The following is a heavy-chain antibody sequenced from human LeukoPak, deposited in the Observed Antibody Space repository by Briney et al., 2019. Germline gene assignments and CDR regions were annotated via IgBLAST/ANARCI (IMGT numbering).Heavy chain of an antibody. CDR1: GFSVTNNY. CDR3: AREVGGGATNHFDY. Sequence: GGSLRLSCAVSGFSVTNNYMSWVRQAPGKGLEWVSVFYVGGATYYADSVKGRFTISRDNSENTLYLQMKSLRAEDTAVYYCAREVGGGATNHFDYWGQGTLVTVSS. J-gene: IGHJ4*02. CDR2: FYVGGAT. V-gene: IGHV3-53*01. D-gene: IGHD1-26*01.